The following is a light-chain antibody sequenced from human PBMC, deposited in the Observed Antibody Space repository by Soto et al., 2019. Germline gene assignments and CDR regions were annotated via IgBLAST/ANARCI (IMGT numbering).Light chain of an antibody. CDR1: SSDVGDYNY. CDR2: EVS. J-gene: IGLJ3*02. V-gene: IGLV2-14*01. Sequence: QSALTQPASVSGSPGQSITISCTGSSSDVGDYNYVSWYQQHPGKAPKLMIYEVSNRPSGVSNRFSGSKSGNTASLTISGLQAEDEADYYCSSYTSSSVFGGGTKLTVL. CDR3: SSYTSSSV.